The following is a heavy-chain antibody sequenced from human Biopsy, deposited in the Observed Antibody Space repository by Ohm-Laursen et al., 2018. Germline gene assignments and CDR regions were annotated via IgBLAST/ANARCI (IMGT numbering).Heavy chain of an antibody. D-gene: IGHD4-17*01. CDR3: ALAAAQTVTHFDY. Sequence: SRRLSCAALGFTFSSYAMTWFRQAPGKGLEWVSTISGNSDIIYDTDSVKGRFTISRDNSKNTLYLQMNSLRADDTAVYYCALAAAQTVTHFDYWGQGTLVTVSS. CDR2: ISGNSDII. CDR1: GFTFSSYA. J-gene: IGHJ4*02. V-gene: IGHV3-23*01.